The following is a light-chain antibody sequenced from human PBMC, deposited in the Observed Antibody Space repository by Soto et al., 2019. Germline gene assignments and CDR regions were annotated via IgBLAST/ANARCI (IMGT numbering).Light chain of an antibody. CDR2: GAS. CDR1: QSVGAH. CDR3: QQYNNWPLG. J-gene: IGKJ1*01. V-gene: IGKV3-15*01. Sequence: EIVMTQSPATLSVSPGERATLSCGASQSVGAHLAWYQQKRGQTPRLLIYGASTRATGIPARFSGSGSGTEFTLTISSLQSEDFAVYYCQQYNNWPLGFGQGTKVDIK.